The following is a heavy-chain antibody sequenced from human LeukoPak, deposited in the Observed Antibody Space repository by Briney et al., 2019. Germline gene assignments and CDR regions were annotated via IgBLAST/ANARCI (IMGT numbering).Heavy chain of an antibody. Sequence: QSGGSLRLSCAASGFTFSNYAMSWVRQAPGKGLEWVSLISGSGATTYYADSVKGRFTISRDNSKNTLYLQMNSLRAEDTAVYYCAKTYSGSYYDFDYWGQGTLVTVSS. J-gene: IGHJ4*02. CDR3: AKTYSGSYYDFDY. CDR1: GFTFSNYA. CDR2: ISGSGATT. D-gene: IGHD1-26*01. V-gene: IGHV3-23*01.